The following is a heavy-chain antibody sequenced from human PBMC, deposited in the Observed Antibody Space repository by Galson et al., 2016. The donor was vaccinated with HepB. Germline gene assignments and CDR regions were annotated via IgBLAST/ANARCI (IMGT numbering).Heavy chain of an antibody. D-gene: IGHD3-10*01. J-gene: IGHJ4*02. CDR2: INQSGST. CDR1: GGSFSGYY. V-gene: IGHV4-34*01. Sequence: SETLSLTCTVYGGSFSGYYWSWIRQPPGKGLEWIGEINQSGSTNHNPSLKSRVTISVDTSKNQFSLKVSSVTAADTAVYYCARVAIVPYYYGSGTDTPFDSWGQGTLVTASS. CDR3: ARVAIVPYYYGSGTDTPFDS.